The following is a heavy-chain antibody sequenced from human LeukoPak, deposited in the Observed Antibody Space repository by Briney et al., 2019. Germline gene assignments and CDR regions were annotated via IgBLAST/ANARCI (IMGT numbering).Heavy chain of an antibody. J-gene: IGHJ4*02. V-gene: IGHV3-23*01. D-gene: IGHD4-17*01. CDR2: IRGSGGST. CDR1: GFTFSSYA. Sequence: GGSLRLSCAASGFTFSSYAMSWVRQAPGKGREWLSAIRGSGGSTYYTDSVKGRFAISRDNSKNKLYLQMNSLRAEDTAVYYCARDLLGHGDKAHFDYWGQGTLVTVSS. CDR3: ARDLLGHGDKAHFDY.